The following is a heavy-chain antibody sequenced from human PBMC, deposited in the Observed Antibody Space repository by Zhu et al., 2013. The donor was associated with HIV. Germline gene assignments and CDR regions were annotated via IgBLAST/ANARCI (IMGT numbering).Heavy chain of an antibody. V-gene: IGHV4-34*01. CDR3: ARGFTIFGVVISVTYYFDY. CDR1: GGSFSGYY. Sequence: VQLQQWGAGLLKPSETLSLTCAVYGGSFSGYYWSWIRQPPGKGLEWIGEINHSGSTNYNPSLKSRVTISVDTSKNQFSLKLSSVTAADTAVYYCARGFTIFGVVISVTYYFDYWGQGTLVTVSS. CDR2: INHSGST. D-gene: IGHD3-3*01. J-gene: IGHJ4*02.